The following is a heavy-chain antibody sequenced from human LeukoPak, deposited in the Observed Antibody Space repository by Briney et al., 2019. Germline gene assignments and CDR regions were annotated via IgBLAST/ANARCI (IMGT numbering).Heavy chain of an antibody. V-gene: IGHV3-9*01. Sequence: PGGSLRLSCAASGFTFDDYAMHWVRQAPGKGLEWVSGISWNSGSIGYADSVKGRFTISRDNAKNSLYLQMNSLRAEDTAVYYCARDGDYDSSWGQGTLVTVSS. J-gene: IGHJ4*02. CDR2: ISWNSGSI. CDR3: ARDGDYDSS. CDR1: GFTFDDYA. D-gene: IGHD3-22*01.